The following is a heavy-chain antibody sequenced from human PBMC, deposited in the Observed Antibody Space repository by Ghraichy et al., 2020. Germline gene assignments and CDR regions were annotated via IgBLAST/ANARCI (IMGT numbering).Heavy chain of an antibody. CDR3: ATLSTYYYDRSGPEA. CDR1: RYPVSTYY. Sequence: ASVKVSCKTSRYPVSTYYIHWMRQAPVQGLEWMGRIDLNSADTKFAQKFQGRVTMTRDTAISTAYMELRRLRTDDTAMYYCATLSTYYYDRSGPEAWGQGTLVIVTS. CDR2: IDLNSADT. D-gene: IGHD3-22*01. V-gene: IGHV1-2*06. J-gene: IGHJ4*02.